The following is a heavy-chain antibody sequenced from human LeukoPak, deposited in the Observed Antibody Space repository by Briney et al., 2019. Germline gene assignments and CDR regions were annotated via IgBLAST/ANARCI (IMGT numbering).Heavy chain of an antibody. CDR2: ISTYNGNT. CDR3: ARTSRTKVTAGNFDY. Sequence: ASVKVSCKASGYTFTTYGFSWVRQAPGHRLEWMGWISTYNGNTNYTRKFQGRVTMTTDTSTSTAYMELRNLRSDDTAVYYCARTSRTKVTAGNFDYWGQGTLVTVSS. V-gene: IGHV1-18*01. D-gene: IGHD4-17*01. CDR1: GYTFTTYG. J-gene: IGHJ4*02.